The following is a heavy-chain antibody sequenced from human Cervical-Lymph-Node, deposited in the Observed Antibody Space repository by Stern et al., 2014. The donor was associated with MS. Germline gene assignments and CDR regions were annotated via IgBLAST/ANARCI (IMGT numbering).Heavy chain of an antibody. V-gene: IGHV1-69*01. D-gene: IGHD6-13*01. Sequence: QVQLVESGPEVTKPASSVKVSCKASGGTFSKFPSSWVRQAPGQALEWMGGIFPVFGTPSYAQEFRGRVTITADVSTRTVYMELSSLRSDDTAVYYCALSSETSDRWYSLGYDLWGQGTLVTVSS. CDR3: ALSSETSDRWYSLGYDL. J-gene: IGHJ5*02. CDR1: GGTFSKFP. CDR2: IFPVFGTP.